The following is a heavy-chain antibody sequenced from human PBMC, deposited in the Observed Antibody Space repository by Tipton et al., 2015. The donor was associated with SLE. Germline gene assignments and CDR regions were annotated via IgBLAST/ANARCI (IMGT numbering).Heavy chain of an antibody. CDR3: ARADRGNCRNSDCYIFDY. CDR2: IYYSGNT. D-gene: IGHD2-21*01. CDR1: GDSISSYY. V-gene: IGHV4-59*08. J-gene: IGHJ4*02. Sequence: TLSLTCTVSGDSISSYYWSWIRQPPGKGLEWIGYIYYSGNTNYNPSLERRVTISIDTSKNQFSLKLSSVTAADTAVYFCARADRGNCRNSDCYIFDYWGQGTPVTVSS.